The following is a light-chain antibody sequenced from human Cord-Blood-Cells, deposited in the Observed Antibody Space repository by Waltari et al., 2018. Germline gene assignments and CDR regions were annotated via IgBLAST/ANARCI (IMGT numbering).Light chain of an antibody. CDR2: AAS. J-gene: IGKJ1*01. V-gene: IGKV1-NL1*01. Sequence: DIQMTQSPSSLSASVGDRVTITCRASQGISNSLAWYQQKPGKAPKLLLYAASRLESGVPSRFIGSGSGTDYTLTISSLQPEDFATYYCQQYYSTPPWTFGQGTKVEIK. CDR3: QQYYSTPPWT. CDR1: QGISNS.